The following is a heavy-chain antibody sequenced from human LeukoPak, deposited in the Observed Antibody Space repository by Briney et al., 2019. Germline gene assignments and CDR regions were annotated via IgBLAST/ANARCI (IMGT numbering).Heavy chain of an antibody. J-gene: IGHJ6*03. CDR2: INPSGGST. V-gene: IGHV1-46*01. CDR3: AREETTVFGYYYYYYYMDV. CDR1: GYTFTSYY. Sequence: ASVKVSCKASGYTFTSYYMHWVRQAPGQGLEWLGIINPSGGSTSYAQKFQGRVTMTRDTSTSTVYMELSSLRSEDTAVYYCAREETTVFGYYYYYYYMDVWGKGTTVTVSS. D-gene: IGHD3-3*01.